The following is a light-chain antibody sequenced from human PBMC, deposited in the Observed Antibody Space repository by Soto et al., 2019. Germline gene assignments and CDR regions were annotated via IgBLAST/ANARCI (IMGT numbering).Light chain of an antibody. CDR1: SSDIGLYTF. J-gene: IGLJ2*01. CDR3: SSYGATSTL. V-gene: IGLV2-14*03. Sequence: QSLLTQPASVSGSPGQSFTIPCPGSSSDIGLYTFFSWYQQHPGKAPKLLIYDVSYRPSGISDRFSGSKSGNTASLTISGLQPEDEADYYCSSYGATSTLFGGGTKVTVL. CDR2: DVS.